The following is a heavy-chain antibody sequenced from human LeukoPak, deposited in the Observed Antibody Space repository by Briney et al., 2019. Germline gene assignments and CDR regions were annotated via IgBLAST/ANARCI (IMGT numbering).Heavy chain of an antibody. V-gene: IGHV4-31*03. D-gene: IGHD6-19*01. CDR1: GGSISSGGYY. CDR3: AKLRCERYSSGCLGWFDP. Sequence: PSQTLSLTCTVSGGSISSGGYYWSWIRQHPGKGLEWIGYIYYSGSTYYNPSLKSRVTISVDTSKNQFSLKLSSVTAADTAVYYCAKLRCERYSSGCLGWFDPWGQGTLVTVSS. CDR2: IYYSGST. J-gene: IGHJ5*02.